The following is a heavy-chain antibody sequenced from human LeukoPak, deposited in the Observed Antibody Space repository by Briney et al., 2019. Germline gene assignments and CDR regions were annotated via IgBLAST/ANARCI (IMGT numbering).Heavy chain of an antibody. V-gene: IGHV3-11*04. J-gene: IGHJ4*02. CDR3: AREGILSIAAVGLFDY. CDR2: ISSSGSTI. Sequence: LSLTCTVSGGSISSSSYYWGWIRQPPGKGLEWISYISSSGSTIYYADSVKGRFTISRDNAKNSLYLQMNSLRAEDTAVFYCAREGILSIAAVGLFDYWGQGTLVTVSS. D-gene: IGHD6-13*01. CDR1: GGSISSSSYY.